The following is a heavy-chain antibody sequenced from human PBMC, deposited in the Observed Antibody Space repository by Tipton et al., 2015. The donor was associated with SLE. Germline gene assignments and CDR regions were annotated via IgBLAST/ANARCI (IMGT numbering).Heavy chain of an antibody. CDR3: ARIVPSGGTDQ. D-gene: IGHD2-8*02. J-gene: IGHJ4*02. CDR2: IHHTGST. V-gene: IGHV4-38-2*01. Sequence: PGLVKPSETLSLACGVSGYSIKSDYFWGWIRQPPGKGLEWIATIHHTGSTYYKPSLRSRVTISLDASKNQFSLKVTSVSASDTAKYYCARIVPSGGTDQWGQGRLVIVSS. CDR1: GYSIKSDYF.